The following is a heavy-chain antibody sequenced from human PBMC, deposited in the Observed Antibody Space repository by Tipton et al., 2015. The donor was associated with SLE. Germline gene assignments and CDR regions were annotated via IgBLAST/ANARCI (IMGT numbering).Heavy chain of an antibody. CDR3: ARSRGRGPFDY. D-gene: IGHD3-16*01. CDR1: GGYISSYY. Sequence: TLSLTCTVSGGYISSYYWSWIRQPPGKGLEWIGYIYYSGSTNYNPSLKSRVTISVDTSKNQFSLKLSSVTAADTAVYYCARSRGRGPFDYWGQGTLVTVSS. J-gene: IGHJ4*02. CDR2: IYYSGST. V-gene: IGHV4-59*01.